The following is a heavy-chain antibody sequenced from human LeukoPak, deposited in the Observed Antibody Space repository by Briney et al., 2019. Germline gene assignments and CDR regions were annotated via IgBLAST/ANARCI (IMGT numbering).Heavy chain of an antibody. Sequence: SETLSLTCTVSGASVSSGGYYWSWLRQPPGKGLGWMGYIYYSGSTNYNPSLKSRVTISVDTSKNQFSLKVSSVTAADTAVYYCARRGGSGRSLDYWGQGTLVTVSS. CDR1: GASVSSGGYY. CDR3: ARRGGSGRSLDY. J-gene: IGHJ4*02. D-gene: IGHD3-10*01. V-gene: IGHV4-61*08. CDR2: IYYSGST.